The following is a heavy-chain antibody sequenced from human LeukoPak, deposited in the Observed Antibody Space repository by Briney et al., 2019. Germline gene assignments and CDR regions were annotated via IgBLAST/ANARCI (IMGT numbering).Heavy chain of an antibody. Sequence: KPSETLSLTCTVSGGSISSYYWSWIRQPPGKGLEWIGYIYYSGSTNYNPSLKSRVTISVDTSKNQFSLKLSSVTAADTAVYFCARRNVLTEGEAFDIWGQGTLVTVSS. J-gene: IGHJ3*02. CDR1: GGSISSYY. CDR2: IYYSGST. D-gene: IGHD3-16*01. CDR3: ARRNVLTEGEAFDI. V-gene: IGHV4-59*08.